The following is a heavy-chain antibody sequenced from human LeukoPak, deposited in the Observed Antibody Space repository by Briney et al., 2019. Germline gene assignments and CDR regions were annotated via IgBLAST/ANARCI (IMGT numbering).Heavy chain of an antibody. D-gene: IGHD5-12*01. J-gene: IGHJ5*02. Sequence: GGSLRLSCAASGFIFSQYSMNWVRQAPGKGLEWVSHLRSSSETFYADSVKGRFTISRDNVRNLMYLQMNNLRGEDTAIYYCARDAGNSGYGCDLWGQGTLVTVSS. CDR2: LRSSSET. CDR1: GFIFSQYS. CDR3: ARDAGNSGYGCDL. V-gene: IGHV3-48*01.